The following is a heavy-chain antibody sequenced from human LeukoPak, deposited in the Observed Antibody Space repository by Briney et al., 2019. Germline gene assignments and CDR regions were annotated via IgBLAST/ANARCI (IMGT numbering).Heavy chain of an antibody. CDR2: IYNSGTT. CDR1: GDSVSSTTYY. J-gene: IGHJ4*02. CDR3: ARGLGISGRFDY. D-gene: IGHD2-15*01. V-gene: IGHV4-31*03. Sequence: PSQTLSLTCTVSGDSVSSTTYYWTWIRRHPGQGLEWIGCIYNSGTTYYNPSLTSRVAISVDSSKNQFSLTLNSVTGADTAVYYCARGLGISGRFDYWGQGTLVTASS.